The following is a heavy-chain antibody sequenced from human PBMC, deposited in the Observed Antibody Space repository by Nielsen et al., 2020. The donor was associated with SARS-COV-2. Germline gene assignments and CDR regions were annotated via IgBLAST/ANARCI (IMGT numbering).Heavy chain of an antibody. CDR3: ATFTTVTDTVDY. Sequence: GESLKISCAASGFTFSSYAMSWVRQAPGKGLEWVSAISGSGGSTYYADSVKGRFTISRDNSKNTLYLQMNSLRAEDTAVYYCATFTTVTDTVDYWGQGTLVTVSS. J-gene: IGHJ4*02. D-gene: IGHD4-17*01. CDR1: GFTFSSYA. V-gene: IGHV3-23*01. CDR2: ISGSGGST.